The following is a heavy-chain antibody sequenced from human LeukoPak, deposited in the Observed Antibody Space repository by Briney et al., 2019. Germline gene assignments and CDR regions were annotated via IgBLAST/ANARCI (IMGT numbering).Heavy chain of an antibody. D-gene: IGHD6-19*01. CDR2: IYPKSGTT. V-gene: IGHV1-2*02. J-gene: IGHJ4*02. CDR3: ARAGSGWSF. CDR1: GYSFTGFY. Sequence: ASVTVSCTASGYSFTGFYLHWVRQAVRQGLQWMGWIYPKSGTTKYAPRFQGRVTMTGDTSTRTVYMEVTSLRFDDTAVYYCARAGSGWSFWGQGTLVTVSA.